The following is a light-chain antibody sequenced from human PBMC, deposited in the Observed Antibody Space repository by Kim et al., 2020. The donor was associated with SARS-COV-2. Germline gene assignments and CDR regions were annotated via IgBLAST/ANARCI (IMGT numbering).Light chain of an antibody. CDR3: TSYTGTNIWV. Sequence: QSALTQPASVSGSPGQSIAISCTGTSSDIGGYNYVSWFQQHPGKVPKLMIYDVYNRPSGVSDRFSGSKSGNTASLTISGLQAEDEADYYCTSYTGTNIWVFGGGTKLTVL. V-gene: IGLV2-14*03. CDR2: DVY. J-gene: IGLJ3*02. CDR1: SSDIGGYNY.